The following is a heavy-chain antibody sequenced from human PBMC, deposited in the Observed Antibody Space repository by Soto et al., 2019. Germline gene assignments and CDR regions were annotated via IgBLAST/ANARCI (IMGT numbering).Heavy chain of an antibody. D-gene: IGHD6-13*01. CDR1: GGSISSGGYY. J-gene: IGHJ4*02. CDR2: IYCSGST. Sequence: QVQLQESGPGLVKPSQTLSLTCTVSGGSISSGGYYWSWIRQHPGKGLEWIGDIYCSGSTYYSPSPQSRVTRSGDTSKNQFSLELSSVTDADTAVYYCARMEIIADPDYWGQGTLVTVSS. V-gene: IGHV4-31*03. CDR3: ARMEIIADPDY.